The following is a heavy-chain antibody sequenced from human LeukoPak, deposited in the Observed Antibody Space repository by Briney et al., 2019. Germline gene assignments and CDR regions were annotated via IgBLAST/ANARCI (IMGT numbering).Heavy chain of an antibody. CDR1: GGSIRSGGYY. CDR2: IYYSGST. CDR3: ARRLGMGPPYFDY. J-gene: IGHJ4*02. V-gene: IGHV4-31*03. D-gene: IGHD7-27*01. Sequence: SETLSLTCTVSGGSIRSGGYYWSWIRQHPGKGLEWIGYIYYSGSTYYNPSLKSRVTISVDTSKNQFSLKLSSVTAADTAVYYCARRLGMGPPYFDYWGQGTLVTVSS.